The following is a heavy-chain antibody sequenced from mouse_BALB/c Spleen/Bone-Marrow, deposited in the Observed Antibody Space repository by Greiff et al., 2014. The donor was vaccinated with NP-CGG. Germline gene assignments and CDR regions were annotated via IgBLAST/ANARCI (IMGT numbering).Heavy chain of an antibody. D-gene: IGHD1-2*01. J-gene: IGHJ2*01. V-gene: IGHV2-9*02. Sequence: QVQLQQPGPGLVAPSQSLSITCTVSGFSLTSYGVHWVRQPPGKGLEWLGVIWAGGSTNYNSTLMSRLSISKDNSKSQVFLKMNSLQTDDTAMYYCARYYYGFLDYWGQGTILTVSS. CDR2: IWAGGST. CDR3: ARYYYGFLDY. CDR1: GFSLTSYG.